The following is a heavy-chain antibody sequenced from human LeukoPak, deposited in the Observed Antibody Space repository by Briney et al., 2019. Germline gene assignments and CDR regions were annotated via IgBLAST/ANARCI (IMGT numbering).Heavy chain of an antibody. CDR3: AKGRISEVWLDL. CDR1: GFTVSRYS. V-gene: IGHV3-23*01. D-gene: IGHD6-13*01. J-gene: IGHJ4*02. CDR2: ISSTGNT. Sequence: GGSLSLSCAVSGFTVSRYSMTWVRQTPGKGLDWVSSISSTGNTHYAPSVKSRFTISRDTSKNMLSLQLNSLTAEDTAVYYCAKGRISEVWLDLWGQGSLVTVP.